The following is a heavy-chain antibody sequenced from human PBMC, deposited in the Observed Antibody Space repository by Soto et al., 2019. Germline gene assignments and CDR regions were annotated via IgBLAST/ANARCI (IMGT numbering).Heavy chain of an antibody. CDR2: ISNRGST. CDR3: EGQWLEKNHDGFDV. Sequence: PSLTCTVSGGSISSYYWTWIRQPPGRGLEWIGYISNRGSTNYNPSLQRRVTISVDTSRNQFSLKLSSVTAADTAVYYCEGQWLEKNHDGFDVWGRGTKVT. D-gene: IGHD6-19*01. CDR1: GGSISSYY. V-gene: IGHV4-59*01. J-gene: IGHJ3*01.